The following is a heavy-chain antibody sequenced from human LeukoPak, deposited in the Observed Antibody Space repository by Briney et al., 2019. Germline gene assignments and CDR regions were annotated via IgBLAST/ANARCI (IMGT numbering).Heavy chain of an antibody. Sequence: GASVKVSCKASGYTFTGYYMHWVRQAPGQGLEWMGWINPNSGGTNYAQKFQGRVTMTRDTSISTAYMELSRLRSDDTAVYYCARSKGYSNFLFFALIDYWGREPWSPSPQ. CDR1: GYTFTGYY. V-gene: IGHV1-2*02. J-gene: IGHJ4*02. CDR2: INPNSGGT. CDR3: ARSKGYSNFLFFALIDY. D-gene: IGHD4-11*01.